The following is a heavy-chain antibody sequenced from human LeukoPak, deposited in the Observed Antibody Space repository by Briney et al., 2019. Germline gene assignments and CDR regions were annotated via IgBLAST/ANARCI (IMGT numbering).Heavy chain of an antibody. CDR2: MNQDGNEK. CDR3: ARDVDRRDDP. Sequence: GGSLRLSCAASGFIFSDFWMTWVRQAPGKGLEWVANMNQDGNEKRYVDSVKGRFTISRDNAKNLLFLQMNNMRVEDTGVYYCARDVDRRDDPWGQGILVTVSP. J-gene: IGHJ5*02. D-gene: IGHD3-9*01. V-gene: IGHV3-7*01. CDR1: GFIFSDFW.